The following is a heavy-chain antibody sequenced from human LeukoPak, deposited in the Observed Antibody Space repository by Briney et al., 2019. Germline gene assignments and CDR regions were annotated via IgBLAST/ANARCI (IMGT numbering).Heavy chain of an antibody. CDR3: ARDPITPYGMDV. Sequence: SETLSLTCTVSGGSISSYYWSWIRQPPGKGLEWIGYIYYSGSTNYNPSLKSRVTISVDTSKNQFSLKLSSVTAADTAVYYCARDPITPYGMDVWGQGTTVTVS. V-gene: IGHV4-59*01. D-gene: IGHD5-24*01. CDR2: IYYSGST. CDR1: GGSISSYY. J-gene: IGHJ6*02.